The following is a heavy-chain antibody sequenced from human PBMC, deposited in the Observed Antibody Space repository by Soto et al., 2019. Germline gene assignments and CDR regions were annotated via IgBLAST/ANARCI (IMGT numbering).Heavy chain of an antibody. CDR1: NESMSSGGYF. D-gene: IGHD5-18*01. J-gene: IGHJ5*02. Sequence: SETLSLTCTVSNESMSSGGYFWVWIRQHPGKGLEWIGHVSSSGSANPNPSLKSRVSMSVDSSNNQFSLKLTSVTVADTAVYYCARGGGYTASGGNSGFWFDPWGQGTLVTVSS. CDR3: ARGGGYTASGGNSGFWFDP. V-gene: IGHV4-31*03. CDR2: VSSSGSA.